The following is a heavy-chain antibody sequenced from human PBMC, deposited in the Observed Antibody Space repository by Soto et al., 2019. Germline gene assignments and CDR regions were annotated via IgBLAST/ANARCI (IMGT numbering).Heavy chain of an antibody. J-gene: IGHJ4*02. Sequence: SETLSLTCTVSVGSISAYQWSWIRQPPGKRLEWIGYISNSGPTNYNPSLKSRVTISLDTSKNQFFLNLSSVTAADTAVYYCAREVVSNYYNFWGQGTLVTVSS. CDR1: VGSISAYQ. CDR2: ISNSGPT. CDR3: AREVVSNYYNF. V-gene: IGHV4-59*01. D-gene: IGHD4-4*01.